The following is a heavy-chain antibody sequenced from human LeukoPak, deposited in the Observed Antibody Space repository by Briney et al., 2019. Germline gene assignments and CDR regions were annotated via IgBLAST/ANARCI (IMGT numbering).Heavy chain of an antibody. Sequence: PSETLSRTCAGQGESFIGDNGCARRQPPGKRLEWIGEINHSGSTNYNPSLTCRVTISVDTSKNPISLKLSAVTAADPTVYYCAGRVNTPMVTTPFDYLVQGTLVTVSS. D-gene: IGHD5-18*01. J-gene: IGHJ4*02. CDR1: GESFIGDN. V-gene: IGHV4-34*01. CDR3: AGRVNTPMVTTPFDY. CDR2: INHSGST.